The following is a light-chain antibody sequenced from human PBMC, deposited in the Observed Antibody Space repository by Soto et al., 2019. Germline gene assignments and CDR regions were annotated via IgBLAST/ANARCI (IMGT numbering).Light chain of an antibody. J-gene: IGKJ2*01. Sequence: EIVLTQSPATLFLSRGERATVSCRASQSVSSYLAWYQQKRGQAPRLLIYDASNRATGIPARFSGSGSGTDFTLTISSLEPEDFAVYYCEQRSNCPPYTFGQGTKLEIK. CDR1: QSVSSY. V-gene: IGKV3-11*01. CDR3: EQRSNCPPYT. CDR2: DAS.